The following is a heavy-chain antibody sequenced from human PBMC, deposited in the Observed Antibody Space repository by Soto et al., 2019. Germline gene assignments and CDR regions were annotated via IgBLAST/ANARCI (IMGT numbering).Heavy chain of an antibody. D-gene: IGHD6-25*01. CDR3: ARTRYSIGLGGMDV. CDR2: IWYDGSNK. CDR1: GFTFSSYG. Sequence: QVQLVESGGGVVQPGRSLRLSCAASGFTFSSYGMHWVRQAPGKGLEWVAVIWYDGSNKYYADSVKGRFTISRDNSKNPLYLQMNSMRAEDTAVYYCARTRYSIGLGGMDVWGQGTTVTVSS. V-gene: IGHV3-33*01. J-gene: IGHJ6*02.